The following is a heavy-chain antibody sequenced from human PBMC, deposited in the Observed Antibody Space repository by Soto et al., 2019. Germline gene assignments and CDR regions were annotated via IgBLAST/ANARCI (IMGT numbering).Heavy chain of an antibody. CDR1: GFTFSSYG. J-gene: IGHJ6*02. CDR3: AREKGYSSSWYLRSTDFYYYGMDV. V-gene: IGHV3-33*01. D-gene: IGHD6-13*01. CDR2: IWYDGSNK. Sequence: QVQLVESGGGVVQPGRSLRLSCAASGFTFSSYGMHWVRQAPGKGLEWVAVIWYDGSNKYYADSVKGRFTFSRDNSKNTLYLQMNSLRAEDTAVYYCAREKGYSSSWYLRSTDFYYYGMDVWGQGTTVTVSS.